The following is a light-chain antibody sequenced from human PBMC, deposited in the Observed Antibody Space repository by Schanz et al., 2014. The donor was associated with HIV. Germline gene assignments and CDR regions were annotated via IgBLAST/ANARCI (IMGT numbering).Light chain of an antibody. CDR3: QQYAGSPT. V-gene: IGKV3-11*01. J-gene: IGKJ3*01. CDR1: QSVDSY. CDR2: DGA. Sequence: EIVLTQSPATLSLSPGERAVLSCRASQSVDSYLAWYRQKPGQAPRLLIYDGAHRAPGIPARFSGSGSGTDYTLTISGLEPEDFAVYYCQQYAGSPTFDPGTTVDIK.